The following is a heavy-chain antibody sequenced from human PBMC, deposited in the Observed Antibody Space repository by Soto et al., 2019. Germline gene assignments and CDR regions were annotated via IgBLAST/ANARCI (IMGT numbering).Heavy chain of an antibody. CDR1: GGSITSYY. D-gene: IGHD5-12*01. J-gene: IGHJ4*02. CDR3: ARRYSGYGDY. V-gene: IGHV4-59*08. CDR2: IYFSGSA. Sequence: QVQLQESGPGLVKPSETLSLTCTVSGGSITSYYWSWIRQPPGKGLEWIGYIYFSGSANYNPSLKIRVTISLDTSKNQFSLNLSSVTAADTAVYYCARRYSGYGDYWGQGTLVTVSS.